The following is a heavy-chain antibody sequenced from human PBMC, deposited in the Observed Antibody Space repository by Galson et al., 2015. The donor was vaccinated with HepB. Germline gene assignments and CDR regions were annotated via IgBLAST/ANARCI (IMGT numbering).Heavy chain of an antibody. CDR2: IRSKATNYAA. CDR3: VRSGEFSGYSSK. D-gene: IGHD6-13*01. Sequence: SLRLSCAASGFTFSGSAIHWVRRASGKGPEWIGHIRSKATNYAALYVPSLKGRFTISRDDSKNMAYLHMRSLKTDDTAVYYCVRSGEFSGYSSKWGQGTLVTVSS. CDR1: GFTFSGSA. J-gene: IGHJ4*02. V-gene: IGHV3-73*01.